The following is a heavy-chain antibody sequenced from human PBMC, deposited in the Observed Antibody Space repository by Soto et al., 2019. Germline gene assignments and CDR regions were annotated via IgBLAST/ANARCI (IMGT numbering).Heavy chain of an antibody. J-gene: IGHJ4*02. CDR2: ISYDGNYK. V-gene: IGHV3-30*18. Sequence: QVQLVESGGGVVQPGRSLRLSCAASDFTFSDYVMHWVRQTPGKGLEWVARISYDGNYKYYADPVKGPLTISRDTSKNTPFLQMNSLKAEDTAVYYCAKDRGRYCSAGSCLLFADWGQGTLVTVSS. D-gene: IGHD2-15*01. CDR1: DFTFSDYV. CDR3: AKDRGRYCSAGSCLLFAD.